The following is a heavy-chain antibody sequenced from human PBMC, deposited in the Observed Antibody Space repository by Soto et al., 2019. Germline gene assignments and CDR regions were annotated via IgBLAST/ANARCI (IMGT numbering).Heavy chain of an antibody. CDR2: MNIDGSTT. CDR1: GFTFRNYW. CDR3: ATAEVDY. Sequence: GGSLRLSCAASGFTFRNYWMHWVRQPPGKGLEWVSRMNIDGSTTNYADSVKGRFTVSRDNAKNTLYLQMNSLRAEDTAVYYCATAEVDYWGPGTLVTVSS. V-gene: IGHV3-74*01. J-gene: IGHJ4*02.